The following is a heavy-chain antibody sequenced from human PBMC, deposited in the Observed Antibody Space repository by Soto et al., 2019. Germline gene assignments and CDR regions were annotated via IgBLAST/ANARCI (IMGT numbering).Heavy chain of an antibody. CDR3: AREGGYSYGFDY. J-gene: IGHJ4*02. D-gene: IGHD5-18*01. CDR1: GYTFTSYD. CDR2: MNANSGNT. Sequence: QVQLVQSGAEVKKPGASVKVSCKASGYTFTSYDINWVRQATGQGLEWMGWMNANSGNTGYAQKFQGRATMSRNTSTSTAYMELSSLRSEDTAVYYCAREGGYSYGFDYWGQGTLVTVSS. V-gene: IGHV1-8*01.